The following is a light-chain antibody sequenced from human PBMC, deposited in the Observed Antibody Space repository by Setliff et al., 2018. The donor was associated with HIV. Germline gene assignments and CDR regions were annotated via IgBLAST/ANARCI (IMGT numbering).Light chain of an antibody. CDR1: SSDIGRYNS. V-gene: IGLV2-8*01. CDR2: DVT. J-gene: IGLJ1*01. Sequence: QSALTQPPSASGSPGQSVTISCTGSSSDIGRYNSVSWYQQNPDKAPKLIIFDVTARPSGVPDRFSGSKSAITASLTISGLQSDDEADYFCSSFAGKDNLIFGSGTKVTVL. CDR3: SSFAGKDNLI.